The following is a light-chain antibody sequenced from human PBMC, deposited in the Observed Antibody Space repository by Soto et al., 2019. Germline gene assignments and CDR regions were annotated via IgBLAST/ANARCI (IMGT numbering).Light chain of an antibody. Sequence: DIQMTQSPSTLSASVGDSVTITCRASQSISPWLAWYQQKPGKAPTLLIYKASSLEGGVPSRFSGSGSGTDFNITISSPQHDDFAPYHCQQYNTYPLTFGGGNKVDIK. CDR2: KAS. J-gene: IGKJ4*01. CDR1: QSISPW. V-gene: IGKV1-5*03. CDR3: QQYNTYPLT.